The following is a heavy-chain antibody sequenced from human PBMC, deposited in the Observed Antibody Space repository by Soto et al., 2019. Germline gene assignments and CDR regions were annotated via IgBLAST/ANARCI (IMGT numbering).Heavy chain of an antibody. V-gene: IGHV3-21*06. CDR1: GFIFNNYA. CDR3: ARESEDLSSNLDY. CDR2: ISSTTNYI. J-gene: IGHJ4*02. Sequence: GGSLRLSCAASGFIFNNYAMNWVRQAPGKGPEWVSGISSTTNYIYYGESLKGRLTISRDNAKNSMYLQMNTLRAEDTAVYYCARESEDLSSNLDYWGQGTLVTVSS.